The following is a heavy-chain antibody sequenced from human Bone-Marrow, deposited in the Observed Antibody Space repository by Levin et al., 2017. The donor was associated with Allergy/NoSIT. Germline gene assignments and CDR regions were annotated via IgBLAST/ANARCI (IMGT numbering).Heavy chain of an antibody. D-gene: IGHD6-19*01. CDR1: GYTFSNFG. J-gene: IGHJ5*02. V-gene: IGHV1-18*01. CDR2: ITPDNANT. CDR3: ARFWGRSGWYNWFDP. Sequence: GESLKISCKTSGYTFSNFGISWVRQAPGQGLEWMGWITPDNANTSQAQKFQGRITLTTDTSTSTAYMELRSLRSDDTAVYYCARFWGRSGWYNWFDPWGQGVLVIVSS.